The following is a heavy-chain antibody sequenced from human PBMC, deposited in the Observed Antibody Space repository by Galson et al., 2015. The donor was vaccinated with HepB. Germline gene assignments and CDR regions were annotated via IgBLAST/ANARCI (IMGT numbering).Heavy chain of an antibody. CDR1: GFTFSSYA. D-gene: IGHD3-10*01. Sequence: SLRLSCAASGFTFSSYAMHWVRQAPGKGLEWVAVISYDGSNKYYADSVKGRFTISRDNSKNTLYLRMNSLRAEDTAVYYCARESETYYYGSGSLTNWFDPWGQGTLVTVSS. J-gene: IGHJ5*02. CDR2: ISYDGSNK. CDR3: ARESETYYYGSGSLTNWFDP. V-gene: IGHV3-30*04.